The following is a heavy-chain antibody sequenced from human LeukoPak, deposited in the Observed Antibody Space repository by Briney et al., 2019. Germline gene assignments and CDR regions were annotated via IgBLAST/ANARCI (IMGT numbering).Heavy chain of an antibody. J-gene: IGHJ4*02. CDR3: ARAPSVRPIDY. Sequence: PSETLSLTCAVYGGSFSGHYWSWIRQPPGKGLEWIGEINHSGSTNYNPSLKSRVTISVDTSKNQFSLKLSSVTAADTAVYYCARAPSVRPIDYWGQGTLVTVSS. D-gene: IGHD6-6*01. CDR1: GGSFSGHY. CDR2: INHSGST. V-gene: IGHV4-34*01.